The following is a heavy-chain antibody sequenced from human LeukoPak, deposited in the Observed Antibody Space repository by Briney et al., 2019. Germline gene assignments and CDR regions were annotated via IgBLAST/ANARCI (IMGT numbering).Heavy chain of an antibody. CDR2: ISYDGSNK. Sequence: PGGSLRLSCAASGFTFSSYAMHWVRQAPGKGLEWVAVISYDGSNKYYADSVKGRFTISRDNSKNTLYLQMNSLRAEDTAVYYCARDQYSSSWYGVGLFDYWGQGTLVTVSS. CDR3: ARDQYSSSWYGVGLFDY. V-gene: IGHV3-30*04. CDR1: GFTFSSYA. D-gene: IGHD6-13*01. J-gene: IGHJ4*02.